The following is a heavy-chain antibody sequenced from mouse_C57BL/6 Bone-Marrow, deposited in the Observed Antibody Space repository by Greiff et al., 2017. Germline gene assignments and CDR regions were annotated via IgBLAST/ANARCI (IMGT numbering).Heavy chain of an antibody. D-gene: IGHD1-1*01. J-gene: IGHJ1*03. CDR3: ARNCSNYWYFDV. CDR2: ISDGGSYT. Sequence: VKLMESGGGLVKPGGSLTLSCAASGFTFSSYAMSWVRQTPDKRLEWVATISDGGSYTYYPDNVKGRFTISRDNAKNNLYLQMSHLKSEDTAMFYCARNCSNYWYFDVWGTGTTVTVSS. V-gene: IGHV5-4*03. CDR1: GFTFSSYA.